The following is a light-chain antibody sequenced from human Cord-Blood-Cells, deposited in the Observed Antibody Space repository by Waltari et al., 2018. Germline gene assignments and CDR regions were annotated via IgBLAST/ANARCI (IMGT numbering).Light chain of an antibody. J-gene: IGLJ3*02. Sequence: QSALTQPASVSGSPGQSITISCTGTSSDVGGYKYVSWYQQHPGKAPKLMIYEVSNRPPGVSNRFSGSKSGNTASLTISGLQAEDEADYYCSSYTSSSTWVFGGGTKLTVL. V-gene: IGLV2-14*01. CDR1: SSDVGGYKY. CDR2: EVS. CDR3: SSYTSSSTWV.